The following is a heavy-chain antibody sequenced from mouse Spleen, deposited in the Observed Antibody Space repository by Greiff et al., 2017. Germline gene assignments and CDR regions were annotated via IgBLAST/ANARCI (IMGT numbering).Heavy chain of an antibody. D-gene: IGHD2-1*01. Sequence: EVKLMESGGGLVKPGGSLKLSCAASGFTFSDYGMHWVRQAPEKGLEWVAYISSGSSTIYYADTVKGRFTISRDNAKNTLFLQMTSLRSEDTAMYYCATYGNFFYFDYWGQGTTLTVSS. J-gene: IGHJ2*01. CDR1: GFTFSDYG. CDR2: ISSGSSTI. V-gene: IGHV5-17*01. CDR3: ATYGNFFYFDY.